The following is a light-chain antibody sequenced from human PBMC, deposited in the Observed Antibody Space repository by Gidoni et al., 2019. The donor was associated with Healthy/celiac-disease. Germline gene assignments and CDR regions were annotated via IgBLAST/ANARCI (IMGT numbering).Light chain of an antibody. CDR3: QQYNSYPWT. V-gene: IGKV1-5*03. J-gene: IGKJ1*01. Sequence: DIQMTQSPSTLSASVGDSVTITCLASQSISSWLAWYQQKPGNAPKLLIYKASSLESGVPSRFSGSGSGTEFTLTISSLQPDDFATYYCQQYNSYPWTFGQGTKVEIK. CDR2: KAS. CDR1: QSISSW.